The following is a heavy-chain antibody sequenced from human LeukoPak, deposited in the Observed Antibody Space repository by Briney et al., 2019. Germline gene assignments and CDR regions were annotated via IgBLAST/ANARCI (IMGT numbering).Heavy chain of an antibody. V-gene: IGHV4-59*01. J-gene: IGHJ4*02. CDR2: IYYNGST. CDR1: GGSITNYF. CDR3: ARAPIPYYYDSSAYYSDY. Sequence: PSETLSLTCTVSGGSITNYFWSWIRQPPGKGLEWIGFIYYNGSTNYNPSLESRVTISVDTSKSQFSLKLSSVTAADTAVYYCARAPIPYYYDSSAYYSDYWGQGTLVTVSS. D-gene: IGHD3-22*01.